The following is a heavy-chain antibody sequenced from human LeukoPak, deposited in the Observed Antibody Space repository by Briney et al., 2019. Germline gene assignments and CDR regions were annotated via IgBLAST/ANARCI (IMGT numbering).Heavy chain of an antibody. Sequence: SETLSLTCAVYGGSFSGYYWSWIRQPPGKGLEWIGEINHSGSTNYNPSLKSRVTISVDTSKNQFSRKLSSVTATDTAVYYCARRETAAGNFDYWGQGTLVTVSS. CDR2: INHSGST. CDR1: GGSFSGYY. CDR3: ARRETAAGNFDY. D-gene: IGHD6-13*01. V-gene: IGHV4-34*01. J-gene: IGHJ4*02.